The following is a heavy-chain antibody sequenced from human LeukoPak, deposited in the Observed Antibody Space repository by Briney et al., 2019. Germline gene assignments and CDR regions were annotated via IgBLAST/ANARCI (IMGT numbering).Heavy chain of an antibody. CDR3: ARREAVAGGAHFDY. D-gene: IGHD6-19*01. Sequence: GGSLRLSCAASGFTFSDYSMNWVRQAPGKGLEWVSSIISTGSYISYADSVKGRFTISRDNAKNSLYLRMNSLRAEDTAVYYCARREAVAGGAHFDYWGQGTLVTVSS. CDR1: GFTFSDYS. V-gene: IGHV3-21*01. CDR2: IISTGSYI. J-gene: IGHJ4*02.